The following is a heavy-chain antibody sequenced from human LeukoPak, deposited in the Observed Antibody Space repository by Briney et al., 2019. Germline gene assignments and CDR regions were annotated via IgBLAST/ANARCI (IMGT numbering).Heavy chain of an antibody. CDR3: AIFYGSGSYTAPFYYMDV. V-gene: IGHV1-8*02. CDR1: GYTFTGYY. D-gene: IGHD3-10*01. J-gene: IGHJ6*03. Sequence: ASVKVSCKASGYTFTGYYMHWVRQATGQGLEWMGWMNPNSGNTGYAQKFQGRVTMTRNTSISTAYMELSSLRSEDTAVYYCAIFYGSGSYTAPFYYMDVWGKGTTVTISS. CDR2: MNPNSGNT.